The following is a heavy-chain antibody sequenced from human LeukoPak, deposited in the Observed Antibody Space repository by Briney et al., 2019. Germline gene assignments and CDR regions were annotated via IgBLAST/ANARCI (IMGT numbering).Heavy chain of an antibody. Sequence: GGSLRLFCAASGFTLSSNYMSWVRQAPGKGLEGVSVIYSGGSTYYADSVKGRFTISRDNSKHTLYLQMNSLRAEDTAVYYCARASSYCSSTSCYPDAFDIWGQGTMVTVSS. D-gene: IGHD2-2*01. CDR2: IYSGGST. J-gene: IGHJ3*02. CDR1: GFTLSSNY. CDR3: ARASSYCSSTSCYPDAFDI. V-gene: IGHV3-66*02.